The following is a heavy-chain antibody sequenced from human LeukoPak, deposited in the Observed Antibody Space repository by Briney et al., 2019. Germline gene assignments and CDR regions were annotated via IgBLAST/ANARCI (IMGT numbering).Heavy chain of an antibody. V-gene: IGHV3-30-3*01. CDR3: ARESPQGATVDH. D-gene: IGHD1-26*01. Sequence: GRSLRLSCAASGFTFSSYAMHWVRQAPGKGLEWVAVISYDGSNKYYADPVKGRFTISRDNSKNTLYLQMNSLRAEDTAVYYCARESPQGATVDHWGQGTLVTVSS. J-gene: IGHJ4*02. CDR2: ISYDGSNK. CDR1: GFTFSSYA.